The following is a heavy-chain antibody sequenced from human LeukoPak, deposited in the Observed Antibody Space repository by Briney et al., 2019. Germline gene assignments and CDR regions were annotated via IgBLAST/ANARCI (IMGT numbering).Heavy chain of an antibody. CDR3: AREGTAMVSFDY. CDR1: GFTFSSYE. J-gene: IGHJ4*02. V-gene: IGHV3-48*03. D-gene: IGHD5-18*01. Sequence: GGSLRLSCAASGFTFSSYEMNWVRQAPGKGLEWVSYISSGGNTMYYADSVKGRFTISRDNAKNSLYLQMNSLRAEDTAVYYCAREGTAMVSFDYWGQGTLVTVSS. CDR2: ISSGGNTM.